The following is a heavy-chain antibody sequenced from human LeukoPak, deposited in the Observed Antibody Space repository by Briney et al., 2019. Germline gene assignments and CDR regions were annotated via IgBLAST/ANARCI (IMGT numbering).Heavy chain of an antibody. CDR1: GFTFSSYG. CDR3: AKDQVLRFLEWAFDY. V-gene: IGHV3-30*02. Sequence: GGSLRLSCAASGFTFSSYGMHWVRQAPGKGLEWVAFIRYDGSNKYYADSVKGRFTISRDNSKNTLYLQMNSLRAEDTAVYYCAKDQVLRFLEWAFDYWGQGTLVTVSS. J-gene: IGHJ4*02. CDR2: IRYDGSNK. D-gene: IGHD3-3*01.